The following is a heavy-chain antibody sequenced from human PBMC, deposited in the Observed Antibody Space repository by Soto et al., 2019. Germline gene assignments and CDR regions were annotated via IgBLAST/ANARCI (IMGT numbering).Heavy chain of an antibody. V-gene: IGHV1-58*01. CDR2: IVVGSGNT. D-gene: IGHD1-26*01. J-gene: IGHJ6*02. CDR3: AANRIVGDYYYGMDV. Sequence: SVKVSCKASGFTFTISAVQWVLQARGQRLEWIGWIVVGSGNTNYAQKFQERVTITRDMSTSTAYMELSSLRSEDTAVYYCAANRIVGDYYYGMDVWGRGTTVTVSS. CDR1: GFTFTISA.